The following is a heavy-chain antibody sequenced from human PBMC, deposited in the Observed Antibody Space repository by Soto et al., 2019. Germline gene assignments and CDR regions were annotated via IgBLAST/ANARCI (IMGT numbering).Heavy chain of an antibody. J-gene: IGHJ4*02. Sequence: QVQLVQSGAEVKKPGSSVKVSCKASGGTFSSYTISWVRQAPGQGLEWMGRIIPILGIANYAQKFQGRVTITADKSTSTASMELSSLRSEDTAVYYCARPEYGSGRYYSSFDYWGQGTLVTVSS. CDR1: GGTFSSYT. D-gene: IGHD3-10*01. V-gene: IGHV1-69*02. CDR3: ARPEYGSGRYYSSFDY. CDR2: IIPILGIA.